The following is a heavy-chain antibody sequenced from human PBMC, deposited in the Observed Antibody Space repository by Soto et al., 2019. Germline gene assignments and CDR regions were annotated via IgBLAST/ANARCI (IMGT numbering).Heavy chain of an antibody. CDR3: ARARAPSAAYSGYGLLDY. J-gene: IGHJ4*02. CDR2: IIPIFGTA. D-gene: IGHD5-12*01. Sequence: QVQLVQSGAEVKKPGSSVKVFCKASGGTFSSYAISWVRQAPGQGLEWMGGIIPIFGTANYAQKFQGRVTITADESTSTAYMELSSLRSEDTAVYYCARARAPSAAYSGYGLLDYWGQGTLVTVSS. CDR1: GGTFSSYA. V-gene: IGHV1-69*01.